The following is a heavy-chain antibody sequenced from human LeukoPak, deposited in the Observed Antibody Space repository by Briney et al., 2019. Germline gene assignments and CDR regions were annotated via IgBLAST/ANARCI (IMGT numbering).Heavy chain of an antibody. CDR3: ARGDWLVGY. J-gene: IGHJ4*02. Sequence: ASVKVSCKASGYTFINYAVNWVRLAPGQGLEWMGCINTNAGNPTYAQGFTGRFVFSLDTSVSTAYLQISSLKAENTAVYHCARGDWLVGYWGQGTLVTVSS. D-gene: IGHD6-19*01. CDR1: GYTFINYA. V-gene: IGHV7-4-1*02. CDR2: INTNAGNP.